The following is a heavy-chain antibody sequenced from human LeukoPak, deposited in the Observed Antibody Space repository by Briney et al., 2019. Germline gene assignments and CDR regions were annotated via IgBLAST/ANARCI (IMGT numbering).Heavy chain of an antibody. CDR3: AREKYDSSGYYTDNYYFDY. Sequence: GGSLRLSCAASGLTFDDYGMTWVSQAPGKGLEWVSDINWNGGSIGYADSVKGRFTVSRDNAKNSLYLQMNSLRAEDTALYYCAREKYDSSGYYTDNYYFDYWGQGTLVTVSS. J-gene: IGHJ4*02. D-gene: IGHD3-22*01. V-gene: IGHV3-20*04. CDR2: INWNGGSI. CDR1: GLTFDDYG.